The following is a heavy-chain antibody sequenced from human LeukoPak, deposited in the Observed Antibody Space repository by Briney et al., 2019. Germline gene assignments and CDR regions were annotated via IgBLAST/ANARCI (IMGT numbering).Heavy chain of an antibody. CDR1: GGSFSGYY. CDR2: INHSGST. Sequence: SSETLSLTCAVYGGSFSGYYWSWIRQPPGKGLEWIGEINHSGSTNYNPSLKSRVTISVDTSKNQFSLKLSSVTAADTAVYYCARGSGLTGYFRGWFDPWGQGTLVTVSS. CDR3: ARGSGLTGYFRGWFDP. V-gene: IGHV4-34*01. D-gene: IGHD3-9*01. J-gene: IGHJ5*02.